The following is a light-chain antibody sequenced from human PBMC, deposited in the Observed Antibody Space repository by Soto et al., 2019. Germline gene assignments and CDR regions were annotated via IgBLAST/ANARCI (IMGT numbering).Light chain of an antibody. CDR3: QQYGSSTYT. CDR2: GAS. V-gene: IGKV3-20*01. Sequence: EIVLTQSPGTLSLSPGERATLSCRASQSVSSSYLAWYQQKPGQAPRLLIYGASSRATGIPDRVSGSGSGTDFTLTSSRLEPEDFAVYYCQQYGSSTYTFGQGTKLEIK. J-gene: IGKJ2*01. CDR1: QSVSSSY.